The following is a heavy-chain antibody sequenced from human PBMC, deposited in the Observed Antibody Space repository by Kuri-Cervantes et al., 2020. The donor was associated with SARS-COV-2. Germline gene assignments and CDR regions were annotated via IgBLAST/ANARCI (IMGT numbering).Heavy chain of an antibody. CDR3: TTGLPNPTYPRYYYYYYGMDV. V-gene: IGHV3-15*01. CDR1: GFNFSSYE. Sequence: GGSLRLSCVASGFNFSSYEMNWVRQAPGKGLEWVGRIKSKTDGGTTDYAAPVKGRFTISRDDSKNTLYLQMNSLKTEDTAVYYCTTGLPNPTYPRYYYYYYGMDVWGQGTTVTVSS. J-gene: IGHJ6*02. D-gene: IGHD5/OR15-5a*01. CDR2: IKSKTDGGTT.